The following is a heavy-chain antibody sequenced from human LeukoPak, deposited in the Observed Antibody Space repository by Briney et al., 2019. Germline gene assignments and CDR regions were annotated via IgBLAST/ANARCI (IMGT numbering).Heavy chain of an antibody. CDR2: IYTSGST. V-gene: IGHV4-4*09. CDR3: ARHAYRSSSFDY. CDR1: GGSISSYY. Sequence: SETLSLTCTVSGGSISSYYWSWIRQPPGKGLEWIGYIYTSGSTNYNPSLKSRVTISVDTSKNQFSLKLSSVTAADTAVYYCARHAYRSSSFDYWGQGTLVTVSS. D-gene: IGHD6-6*01. J-gene: IGHJ4*02.